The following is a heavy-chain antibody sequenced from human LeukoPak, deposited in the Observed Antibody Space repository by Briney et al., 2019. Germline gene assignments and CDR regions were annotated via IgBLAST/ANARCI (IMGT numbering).Heavy chain of an antibody. CDR3: ARGFFSSGCGGDCSSFDY. CDR1: GYTFTAYY. D-gene: IGHD2-21*02. J-gene: IGHJ4*02. CDR2: INPNSGGT. V-gene: IGHV1-2*02. Sequence: ASVKVSCKASGYTFTAYYMHWVRQAPGQGLEWMGWINPNSGGTNYAQKFQGRVTMTRDTSISTAYMELTRPRSDDTAVYFCARGFFSSGCGGDCSSFDYWGQGTLVTVSS.